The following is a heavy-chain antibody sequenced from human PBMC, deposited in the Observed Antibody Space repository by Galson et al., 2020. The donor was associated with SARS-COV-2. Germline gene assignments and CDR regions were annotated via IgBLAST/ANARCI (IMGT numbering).Heavy chain of an antibody. J-gene: IGHJ6*02. CDR3: AKPTPVYYDILTGYYNSQIGLYGMDV. V-gene: IGHV1-2*02. CDR1: GYTFTGYY. D-gene: IGHD3-9*01. Sequence: ASVKVSCKASGYTFTGYYMHWVRQAPGQGLEWMGWINPNSGGTNYAQKFQGRVTMTRDTSISTAYMELSRLRSDDTAVYYCAKPTPVYYDILTGYYNSQIGLYGMDVWGQGTTVTVSS. CDR2: INPNSGGT.